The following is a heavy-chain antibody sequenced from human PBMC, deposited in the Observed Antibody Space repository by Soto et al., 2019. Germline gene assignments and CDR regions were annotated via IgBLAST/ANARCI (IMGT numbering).Heavy chain of an antibody. V-gene: IGHV1-18*01. CDR2: INIYKGST. J-gene: IGHJ4*02. Sequence: QVQLVQSGPEAKKPGASVTVSCQAFGDPFSGHGISWVRQAPGQGLEWMGWINIYKGSTNYARKFQGRVTMTTVTSTRTGYMELRSLTSDDTAVYYCGRDGDEWDQRYLDYWGQGTLVTVSS. CDR3: GRDGDEWDQRYLDY. CDR1: GDPFSGHG. D-gene: IGHD1-26*01.